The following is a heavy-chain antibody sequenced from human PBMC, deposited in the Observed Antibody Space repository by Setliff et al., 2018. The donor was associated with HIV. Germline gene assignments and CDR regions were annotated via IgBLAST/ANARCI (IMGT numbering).Heavy chain of an antibody. CDR3: ARTKAYTVMGFNY. CDR1: GYSISSDYH. V-gene: IGHV4-38-2*01. J-gene: IGHJ4*02. CDR2: ITHSGNN. Sequence: PSETLSLTCVVSGYSISSDYHWAWVRQFPGKGLEWIGSITHSGNNWLNPSLKGRVNLSVKTSKNQFTLNLSSVTAADTAVYYCARTKAYTVMGFNYWGQGTLFTVSS. D-gene: IGHD5-18*01.